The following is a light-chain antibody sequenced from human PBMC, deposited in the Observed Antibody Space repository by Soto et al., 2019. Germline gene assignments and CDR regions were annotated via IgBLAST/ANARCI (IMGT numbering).Light chain of an antibody. V-gene: IGLV2-23*02. CDR2: EVS. CDR1: GSDVGSYNL. Sequence: QSALTQPASVSGSPGQSITISCTGTGSDVGSYNLVSWYQQHPGKAPKLMIYEVSKRPSGVSNRFSGSKSGNTASLTISVLQAEDEADYYCCSYAGSSTFFYVFGTGTKVTVL. CDR3: CSYAGSSTFFYV. J-gene: IGLJ1*01.